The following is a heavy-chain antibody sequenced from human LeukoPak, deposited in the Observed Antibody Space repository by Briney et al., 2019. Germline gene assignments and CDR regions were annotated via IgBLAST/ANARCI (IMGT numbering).Heavy chain of an antibody. CDR3: ARVYSGSYYYYYYMDV. J-gene: IGHJ6*03. CDR2: IYYSGST. V-gene: IGHV4-39*07. D-gene: IGHD1-26*01. CDR1: GGSISSSSYY. Sequence: SETLSLTCTVSGGSISSSSYYWGWIRQPPGNGLEWIGSIYYSGSTYYNPSLKSRVTISVDTSKNQFSLKLSSVTAADTAVYYCARVYSGSYYYYYYMDVWGKGTTVTVSS.